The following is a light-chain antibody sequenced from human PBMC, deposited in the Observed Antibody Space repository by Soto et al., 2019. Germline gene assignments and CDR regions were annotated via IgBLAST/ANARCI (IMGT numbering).Light chain of an antibody. J-gene: IGKJ2*01. CDR3: QQYGHSPYT. V-gene: IGKV3-20*01. CDR1: QSVSSSS. Sequence: EIVLTQSPGTLSFSPGERATLSCRACQSVSSSSLAWYQQKPGQAPRRLIYGASNRATGIPDRFSGSGSGTDFTLTISRLEPEDFAVYYCQQYGHSPYTFGQGTRLEI. CDR2: GAS.